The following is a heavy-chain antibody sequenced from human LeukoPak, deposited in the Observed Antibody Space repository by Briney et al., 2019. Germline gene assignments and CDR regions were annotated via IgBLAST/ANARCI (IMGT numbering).Heavy chain of an antibody. V-gene: IGHV3-74*03. CDR3: AREAHSSSWT. D-gene: IGHD6-13*01. CDR1: GFSFSSSW. CDR2: MNSDGSII. Sequence: PGGSLRLSCAASGFSFSSSWMHWVRQAPGKGLVWVSRMNSDGSIITYADSVKGRFTTTRDNAKSTLFLQMNSLRADDAGVYSCAREAHSSSWTWSQGTLVIVFS. J-gene: IGHJ4*02.